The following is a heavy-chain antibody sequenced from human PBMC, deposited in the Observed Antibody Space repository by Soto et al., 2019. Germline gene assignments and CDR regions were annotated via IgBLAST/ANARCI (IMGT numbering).Heavy chain of an antibody. CDR1: GGSISSYY. J-gene: IGHJ6*02. CDR2: IYYSGST. V-gene: IGHV4-59*01. Sequence: PSETLSLTCTVPGGSISSYYWSWIRQPPGKGLEWIGYIYYSGSTNYNPSLKSRVTISVDTSKNQFSLKLSSVTAADTAVYYCARIQYYYDSSGYRRPYYYYGMDVWGQGTTVTVSS. D-gene: IGHD3-22*01. CDR3: ARIQYYYDSSGYRRPYYYYGMDV.